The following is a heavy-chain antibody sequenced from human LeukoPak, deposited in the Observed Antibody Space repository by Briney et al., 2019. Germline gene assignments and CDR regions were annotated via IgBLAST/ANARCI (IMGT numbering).Heavy chain of an antibody. D-gene: IGHD3-3*01. J-gene: IGHJ4*02. CDR3: ARGLRGASGFPDDY. V-gene: IGHV3-48*01. CDR2: ISSSSSTI. Sequence: GGSLRLSCAASGLTISSYSMNWVRQAPGKGLQWVSYISSSSSTIYYADSVKGRFTISRDNAKNSLYLQMNSLRAEDTAVYYCARGLRGASGFPDDYWGQGTLVTVSS. CDR1: GLTISSYS.